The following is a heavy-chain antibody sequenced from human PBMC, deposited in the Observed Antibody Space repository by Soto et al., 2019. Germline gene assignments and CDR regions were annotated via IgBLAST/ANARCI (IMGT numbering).Heavy chain of an antibody. Sequence: QSGGSLRLSCAASGFTFSSYGMHWVRQAPGKGLEWVAVISYDGSNKYYADSVKGRFTISRDNSKNTLYLQMNSLRAEDTAVYYCAKERAAAGNYYYGMDVWGQGTTVTVSS. D-gene: IGHD6-13*01. CDR2: ISYDGSNK. CDR3: AKERAAAGNYYYGMDV. CDR1: GFTFSSYG. V-gene: IGHV3-30*18. J-gene: IGHJ6*02.